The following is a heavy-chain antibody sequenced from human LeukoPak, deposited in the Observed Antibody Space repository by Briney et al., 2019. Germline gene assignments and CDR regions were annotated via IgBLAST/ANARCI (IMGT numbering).Heavy chain of an antibody. Sequence: PGGSLRLSCAASGFTFSSYGMHWVRQAPGKGLEWVALIWYDGSNKYYADSVKGRFTISRDNSKNTLYLQMNSLRAEDTAVYYCAKDLRYYDLWSGLADYWGQGTLVTVSS. CDR3: AKDLRYYDLWSGLADY. D-gene: IGHD3-3*01. J-gene: IGHJ4*02. CDR2: IWYDGSNK. CDR1: GFTFSSYG. V-gene: IGHV3-33*06.